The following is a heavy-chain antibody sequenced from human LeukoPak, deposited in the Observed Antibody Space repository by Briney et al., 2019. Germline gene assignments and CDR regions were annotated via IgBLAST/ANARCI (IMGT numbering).Heavy chain of an antibody. J-gene: IGHJ6*02. CDR2: INPNSGGT. CDR1: GYTFTGYY. V-gene: IGHV1-2*02. D-gene: IGHD6-13*01. Sequence: ASVKLSCTASGYTFTGYYMHWVRQAPGQGLERKGWINPNSGGTNYAQKFQGRVTMTRDTSISTAYMELSRLRSDDTAVYYCARDRRNIAAAPDGMDVWGQGTTVTVSS. CDR3: ARDRRNIAAAPDGMDV.